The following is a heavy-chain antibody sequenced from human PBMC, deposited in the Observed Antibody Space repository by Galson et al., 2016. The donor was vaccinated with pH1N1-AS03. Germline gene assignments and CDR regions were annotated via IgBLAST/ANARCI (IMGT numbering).Heavy chain of an antibody. D-gene: IGHD2-15*01. CDR2: VDAGHGNT. CDR3: ASDPLWCSGDDCFASYNWFDP. J-gene: IGHJ5*02. CDR1: GDTFSTYA. V-gene: IGHV1-3*01. Sequence: SVKVSCKASGDTFSTYAIHWMRPAPGERLEWMGWVDAGHGNTEYSQKFRGRVTITRDTSGNTAYMELSSLRSEDTAVYYCASDPLWCSGDDCFASYNWFDPWGQGTLVTVSS.